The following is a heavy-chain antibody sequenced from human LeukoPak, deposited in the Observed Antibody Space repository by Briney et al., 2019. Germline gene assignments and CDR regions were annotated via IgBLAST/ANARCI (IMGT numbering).Heavy chain of an antibody. J-gene: IGHJ4*02. Sequence: SGGSLRLSCAASGFTFSDYYMSWIRQAPGKGLEWVSYIRSSGSTIYYADSVKGRFTISRDNAKNSLYLQMNSLRAEDTAVYYCARVDCSSTSCYEFDYWGQGTLVTISS. D-gene: IGHD2-2*01. CDR2: IRSSGSTI. V-gene: IGHV3-11*04. CDR1: GFTFSDYY. CDR3: ARVDCSSTSCYEFDY.